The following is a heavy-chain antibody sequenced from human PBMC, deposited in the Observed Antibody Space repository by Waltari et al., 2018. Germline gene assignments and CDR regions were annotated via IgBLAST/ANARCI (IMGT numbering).Heavy chain of an antibody. J-gene: IGHJ6*03. CDR1: GGSISSYY. D-gene: IGHD1-7*01. Sequence: QVQLQESGPGLVKPSETLSLTCTVSGGSISSYYWSWIRQPPGKGLEWIGYIYYSGSTNYNPSLKSRVTISVDTSKNQFSLKLSSVTAADTAVYYCATRTTPPYYYYYYYMDVWGKGTTVTVSS. CDR2: IYYSGST. CDR3: ATRTTPPYYYYYYYMDV. V-gene: IGHV4-59*01.